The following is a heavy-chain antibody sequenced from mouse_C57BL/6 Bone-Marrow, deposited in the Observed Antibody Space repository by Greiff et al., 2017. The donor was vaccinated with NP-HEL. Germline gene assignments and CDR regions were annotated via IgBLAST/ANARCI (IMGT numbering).Heavy chain of an antibody. CDR1: GYTFTSYW. Sequence: DVQLQESGTVLARPGASVKMSCKTSGYTFTSYWMHWVKQRPGQGLEWIGAIYPGNSDTSYNQKFKGKAKLTAVTSASTAYMELSSLTNEDSAVYYCTRHYYGSSFAWFAYWGQGTLVTVSA. CDR2: IYPGNSDT. D-gene: IGHD1-1*01. CDR3: TRHYYGSSFAWFAY. J-gene: IGHJ3*01. V-gene: IGHV1-5*01.